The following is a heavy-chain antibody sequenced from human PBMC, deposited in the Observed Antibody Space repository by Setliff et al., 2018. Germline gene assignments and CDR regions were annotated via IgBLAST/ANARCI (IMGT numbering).Heavy chain of an antibody. Sequence: LSLTCNVSGGSISSYYWSWIRQPAGKGLEWIGHIYIGGSANYNPSLKSRVTMSIDTSKNQFSLKLNSVTAADMAVYYCAREQWLDPPGYYYMDVWAKGTTVTVSS. J-gene: IGHJ6*03. V-gene: IGHV4-4*07. D-gene: IGHD6-19*01. CDR1: GGSISSYY. CDR3: AREQWLDPPGYYYMDV. CDR2: IYIGGSA.